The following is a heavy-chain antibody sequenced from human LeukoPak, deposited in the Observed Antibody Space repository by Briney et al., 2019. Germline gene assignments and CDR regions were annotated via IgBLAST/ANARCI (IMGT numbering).Heavy chain of an antibody. V-gene: IGHV4-34*01. Sequence: PSETLSLTCAVSGVSFSNYYWCWIRQSPGKGLEWIGEINYSGTPTYNPSLKSRVTISVDVSKNQVSLNLRSVTAADTAVYYCARFRRGDYWGQGTLVTVSS. J-gene: IGHJ4*02. CDR1: GVSFSNYY. CDR3: ARFRRGDY. CDR2: INYSGTP.